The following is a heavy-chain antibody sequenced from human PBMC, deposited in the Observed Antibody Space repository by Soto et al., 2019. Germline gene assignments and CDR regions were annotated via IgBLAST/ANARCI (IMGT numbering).Heavy chain of an antibody. Sequence: GSLRLSCADSGFTLSSYAMSWFREAPGKGLEWVSAISGIGHSTYYADSVKGRFTISRDNSKNTLYLQMNSLRAEDTAVYYCAKRIMATIGHFDSWGQGTLVSVSA. V-gene: IGHV3-23*01. J-gene: IGHJ4*02. CDR2: ISGIGHST. D-gene: IGHD5-12*01. CDR1: GFTLSSYA. CDR3: AKRIMATIGHFDS.